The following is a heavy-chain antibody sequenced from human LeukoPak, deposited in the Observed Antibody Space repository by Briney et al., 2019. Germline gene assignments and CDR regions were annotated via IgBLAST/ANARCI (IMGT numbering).Heavy chain of an antibody. CDR2: VNTVSSYI. D-gene: IGHD3-22*01. J-gene: IGHJ4*02. CDR3: ARLRRNSDRSDFFYYYDH. CDR1: GFTFSDYS. V-gene: IGHV3-21*01. Sequence: GGSLRLSCAASGFTFSDYSMNWVRQAPGKGPEWVASVNTVSSYIYYADSMRGRFTISRDNTKNSLFLQMNSLRAEDTAVYYCARLRRNSDRSDFFYYYDHWGQGTLVTVSS.